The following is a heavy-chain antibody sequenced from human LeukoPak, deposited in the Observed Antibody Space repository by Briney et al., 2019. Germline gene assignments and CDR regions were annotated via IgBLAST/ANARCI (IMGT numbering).Heavy chain of an antibody. V-gene: IGHV3-13*01. J-gene: IGHJ5*02. Sequence: GGSLRLSCAASGFTFSSYDMHWVRQATGKGLEWVSVIGTAGDTYYPGSVKGRFTISSENAKNSLYLQMNSLRAGDTAVYYCAKGGLWFGDANWFDPWGQGTLVTVSS. CDR2: IGTAGDT. CDR1: GFTFSSYD. D-gene: IGHD3-10*01. CDR3: AKGGLWFGDANWFDP.